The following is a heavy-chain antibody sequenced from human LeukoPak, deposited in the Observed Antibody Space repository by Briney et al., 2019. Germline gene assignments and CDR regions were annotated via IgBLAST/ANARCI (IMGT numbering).Heavy chain of an antibody. J-gene: IGHJ6*02. CDR2: IDPSDSYT. D-gene: IGHD5-18*01. CDR3: ASNVDTAPLYGMDV. Sequence: GESLKISCKGSGYSFTSYWISWVRQMPGKGLEWMGRIDPSDSYTNYSPSFQGHVTISADKSISTAYLQWSSLKASDTAMYYCASNVDTAPLYGMDVWGQGTTVTVPS. CDR1: GYSFTSYW. V-gene: IGHV5-10-1*01.